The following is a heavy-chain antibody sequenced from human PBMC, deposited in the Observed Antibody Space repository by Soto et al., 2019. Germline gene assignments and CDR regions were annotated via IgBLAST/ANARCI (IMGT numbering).Heavy chain of an antibody. CDR2: IYYSGST. Sequence: SETLSLTCTVSGGSISSYYWSWIRQPPGKGLEWIGYIYYSGSTNYNPSLKSRVTISVDTSKNQFSLKLSSVTAADTAVYYCAGFMVSPDGRFFDYWGQGTLVTVSS. CDR1: GGSISSYY. CDR3: AGFMVSPDGRFFDY. V-gene: IGHV4-59*01. J-gene: IGHJ4*02. D-gene: IGHD2-15*01.